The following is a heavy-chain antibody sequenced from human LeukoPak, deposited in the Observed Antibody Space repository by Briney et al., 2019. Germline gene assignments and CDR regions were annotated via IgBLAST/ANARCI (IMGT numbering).Heavy chain of an antibody. Sequence: QPGGSLRLSCAASGFTFSSYSMNWVRQAPGKGLEWVAGISSSGSGGNTYYADSVKGRFTISRDTSKNILFLQMNTLRAEDTAIYYCAKDRTVGASYWYFDLWGRGTLVTVSS. CDR1: GFTFSSYS. D-gene: IGHD1-26*01. J-gene: IGHJ2*01. CDR2: ISSSGSGGNT. CDR3: AKDRTVGASYWYFDL. V-gene: IGHV3-23*01.